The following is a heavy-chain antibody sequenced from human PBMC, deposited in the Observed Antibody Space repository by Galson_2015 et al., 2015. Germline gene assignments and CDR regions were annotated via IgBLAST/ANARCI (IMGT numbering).Heavy chain of an antibody. J-gene: IGHJ6*02. D-gene: IGHD2-15*01. V-gene: IGHV3-49*03. Sequence: SLLFSFSSSFFPFLSSSLLFFLLSPGKGLEWVGFIRSKAYGGTTEYAAAVKGRFTISRDDSKSSADLQMNSLRTEDTAVYYCTRGWDRAVVAAIGYGMDFWGQATAVTVSS. CDR2: IRSKAYGGTT. CDR1: FFPFLSSS. CDR3: TRGWDRAVVAAIGYGMDF.